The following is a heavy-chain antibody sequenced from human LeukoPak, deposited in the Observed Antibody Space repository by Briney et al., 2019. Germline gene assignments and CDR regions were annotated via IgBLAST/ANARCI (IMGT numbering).Heavy chain of an antibody. CDR3: ARAGGRSLRYFVWLSDYYFDY. V-gene: IGHV1-8*01. Sequence: ASVKVSCKASGSTFTSYDINWLRQATGQGLEWMGWMNPNSGNTGYAQKFQGRVTMTRDTAISTAYMELSRLRSDDTAVYYCARAGGRSLRYFVWLSDYYFDYWGQGTLVTVSS. D-gene: IGHD3-9*01. CDR2: MNPNSGNT. CDR1: GSTFTSYD. J-gene: IGHJ4*02.